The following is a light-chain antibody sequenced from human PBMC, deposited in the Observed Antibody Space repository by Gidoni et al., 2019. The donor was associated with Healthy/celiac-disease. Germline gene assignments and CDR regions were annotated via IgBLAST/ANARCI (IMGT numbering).Light chain of an antibody. CDR3: QQYNSYSRGYT. CDR1: QSISSW. V-gene: IGKV1-5*03. J-gene: IGKJ2*01. Sequence: DIQMTQSPSTLSASVGDRVTNTCRASQSISSWLAWYQQKPGKAPKLLIYNASSLESGVPSRFSGSGSGTEFTLTISSLQPDDFATYYCQQYNSYSRGYTFXQXTKLEIK. CDR2: NAS.